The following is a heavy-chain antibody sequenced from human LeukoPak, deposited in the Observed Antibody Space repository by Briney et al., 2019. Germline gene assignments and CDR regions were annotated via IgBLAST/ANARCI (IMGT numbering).Heavy chain of an antibody. CDR3: AGLGVMVLVYQFEY. J-gene: IGHJ4*02. Sequence: PSETLSLTCAVSGGSITSSKYFWGWIRQPLGKELELIGIISYSGSTDYNPSLKSRVTISTDTSTNQFSLKLTSVTAADTAVYYCAGLGVMVLVYQFEYWGRGTPVTVSS. CDR1: GGSITSSKYF. V-gene: IGHV4-39*07. D-gene: IGHD2-8*01. CDR2: ISYSGST.